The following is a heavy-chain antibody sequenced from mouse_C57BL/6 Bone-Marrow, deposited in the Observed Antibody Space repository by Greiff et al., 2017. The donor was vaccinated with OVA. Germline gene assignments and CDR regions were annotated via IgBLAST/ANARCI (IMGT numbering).Heavy chain of an antibody. CDR3: ARRNYYGSSAWFAY. Sequence: DVMLVESGGGLVKPGGSLKLSRAASGFTFSDYGMHWVRQAPEKGLEWVAYISSGSSTIYYAETVKGRFTISRDNAKNTLFLQMTSLRSEDTAMYYCARRNYYGSSAWFAYWGQGTLVTVSA. CDR1: GFTFSDYG. J-gene: IGHJ3*01. V-gene: IGHV5-17*01. D-gene: IGHD1-1*01. CDR2: ISSGSSTI.